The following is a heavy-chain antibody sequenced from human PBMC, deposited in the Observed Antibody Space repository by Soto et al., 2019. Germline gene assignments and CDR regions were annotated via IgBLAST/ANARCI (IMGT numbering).Heavy chain of an antibody. Sequence: EVQLLESGGGLVQPGGSLRLSCAASGFTFSSYAMSWVRQAPGKGLEWVSGISDSGGSTYYADSVKGRFTISRDNSKSALYLQVNSLRVEDTAVYYCAKGEYYPSGSRYYFDYWGQGTLVTVSS. J-gene: IGHJ4*02. CDR3: AKGEYYPSGSRYYFDY. CDR2: ISDSGGST. D-gene: IGHD3-10*01. CDR1: GFTFSSYA. V-gene: IGHV3-23*01.